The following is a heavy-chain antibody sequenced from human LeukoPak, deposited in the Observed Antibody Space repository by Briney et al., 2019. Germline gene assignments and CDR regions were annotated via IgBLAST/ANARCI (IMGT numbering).Heavy chain of an antibody. CDR3: AKGVYCSSTSCYATDPLDY. Sequence: PGGSLRLSCAASGFTFSSYAMSWVRQAPGKGLEWGSAISGSGGSTYYADSVKGRFTISRDNSKNTLYLQMNSLKAEDTAVYYCAKGVYCSSTSCYATDPLDYWGQGTLVTVSS. V-gene: IGHV3-23*01. J-gene: IGHJ4*02. D-gene: IGHD2-2*01. CDR1: GFTFSSYA. CDR2: ISGSGGST.